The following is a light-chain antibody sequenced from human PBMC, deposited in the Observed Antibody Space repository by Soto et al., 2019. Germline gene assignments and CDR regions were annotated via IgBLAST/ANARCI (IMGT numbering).Light chain of an antibody. Sequence: DIQLTQSPSYLSPSVGDRITIACGGSQGISSYLAWYQQKAGKAXKLLIYTASTLQSGVPSRFSGSGCGTEFTLPTSNMQPEDFGTYYCQQLNTYPQITFGQGTRLDIK. V-gene: IGKV1-9*01. CDR3: QQLNTYPQIT. J-gene: IGKJ5*01. CDR1: QGISSY. CDR2: TAS.